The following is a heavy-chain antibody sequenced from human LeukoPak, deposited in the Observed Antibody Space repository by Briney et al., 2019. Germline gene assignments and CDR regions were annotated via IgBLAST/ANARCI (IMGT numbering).Heavy chain of an antibody. CDR3: ARASLYSYGWYFDY. V-gene: IGHV6-1*01. D-gene: IGHD5-18*01. CDR2: TYYRSKWYN. J-gene: IGHJ4*02. Sequence: PSQTLSLTCAISGDSVSSNSAAWNRIRQSPSRGLEWLGRTYYRSKWYNDYAVSVKSRITINPDTSKNQFSLQLNSVTPEDTAVYYCARASLYSYGWYFDYWGQGTLVTVSS. CDR1: GDSVSSNSAA.